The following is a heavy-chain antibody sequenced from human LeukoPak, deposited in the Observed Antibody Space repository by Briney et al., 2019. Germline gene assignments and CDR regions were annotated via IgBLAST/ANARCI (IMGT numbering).Heavy chain of an antibody. Sequence: PSETLSLTCAVYGGSFSGYYWSWIRQPPGKGLEWIGEINHSGSTNYNPSLKSRVTISVDTSKNQFSLKLSSVTAADTAVYYCARGGGYYYQDYWGQGILVTVSS. CDR3: ARGGGYYYQDY. CDR2: INHSGST. V-gene: IGHV4-34*01. CDR1: GGSFSGYY. J-gene: IGHJ4*02. D-gene: IGHD3-10*01.